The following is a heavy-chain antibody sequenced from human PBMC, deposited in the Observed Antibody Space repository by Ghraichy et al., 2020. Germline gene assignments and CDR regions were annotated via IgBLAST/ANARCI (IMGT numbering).Heavy chain of an antibody. J-gene: IGHJ6*02. CDR1: GFTFSRSA. V-gene: IGHV3-30*18. D-gene: IGHD3-10*01. CDR3: AKDGDSGSAGVFYYGLDH. Sequence: GGSLRLSCAASGFTFSRSAMHWVRQSPGKGLEWVAVISYDGTSKFYLDSVKGRFTISRDNSKNTMHLQMDGLRSEDTAMYYCAKDGDSGSAGVFYYGLDHWGQGTTVTVSS. CDR2: ISYDGTSK.